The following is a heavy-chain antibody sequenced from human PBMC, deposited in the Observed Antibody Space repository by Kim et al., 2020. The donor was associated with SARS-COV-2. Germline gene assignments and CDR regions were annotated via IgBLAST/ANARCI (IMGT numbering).Heavy chain of an antibody. CDR3: ARHLNLLWFGEPTLLLDY. Sequence: SETLSLTCTVSGGSISSYYWSWIRQPPGKGLEWIGYIYYSGSTNYNPSLKSRVTISVDTSKNQFSLKLSSVTAADTAVYYCARHLNLLWFGEPTLLLDYWGQGTLVTVSS. J-gene: IGHJ4*02. CDR2: IYYSGST. V-gene: IGHV4-59*08. D-gene: IGHD3-10*01. CDR1: GGSISSYY.